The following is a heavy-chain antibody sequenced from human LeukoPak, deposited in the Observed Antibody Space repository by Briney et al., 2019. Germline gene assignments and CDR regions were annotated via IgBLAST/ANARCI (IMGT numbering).Heavy chain of an antibody. Sequence: SVTVSFKSSVGTFISYAISWVRQAPGQGLEWMGRIIPIFGTANYAQKFQGGVTITTDESTSTAYMELSSLRSEDTAVYYCASGTAPRYCSSTSCPAAAFDIWGQGTMVTVSS. V-gene: IGHV1-69*05. CDR3: ASGTAPRYCSSTSCPAAAFDI. D-gene: IGHD2-2*01. J-gene: IGHJ3*02. CDR2: IIPIFGTA. CDR1: VGTFISYA.